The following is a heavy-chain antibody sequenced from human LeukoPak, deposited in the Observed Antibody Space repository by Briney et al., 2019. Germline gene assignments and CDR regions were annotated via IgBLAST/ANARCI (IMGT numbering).Heavy chain of an antibody. Sequence: ASVKVACKASGYTFTSYGISWVRQAPGQGLEWMGWISAYNGNTNYAQKLQGRVTMTTDTSTSTAYMELRSLRSDDTAVYYCARVGVHRALERRYYYDSSGYFDYWGQGTLVTVSS. D-gene: IGHD3-22*01. J-gene: IGHJ4*02. CDR1: GYTFTSYG. CDR3: ARVGVHRALERRYYYDSSGYFDY. V-gene: IGHV1-18*01. CDR2: ISAYNGNT.